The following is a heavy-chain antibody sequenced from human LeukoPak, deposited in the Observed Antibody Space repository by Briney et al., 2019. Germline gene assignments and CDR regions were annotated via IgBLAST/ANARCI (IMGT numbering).Heavy chain of an antibody. CDR2: IHYSGRT. J-gene: IGHJ4*02. Sequence: SETLSLTCGVSGGSLSSTNWWTWIRQPPGKGLDWIGSIHYSGRTYYNPSLKSRVTMSVDTSMTQISLKLSSVTAADTAVYYCARRSAGTGFDYWGQGSLVTVSS. CDR3: ARRSAGTGFDY. V-gene: IGHV4-39*01. D-gene: IGHD6-13*01. CDR1: GGSLSSTNW.